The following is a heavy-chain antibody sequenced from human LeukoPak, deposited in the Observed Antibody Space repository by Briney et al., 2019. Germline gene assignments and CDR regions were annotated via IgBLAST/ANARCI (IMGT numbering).Heavy chain of an antibody. CDR1: GFTFSDYY. CDR2: ISSSSSYT. J-gene: IGHJ6*02. D-gene: IGHD3-10*01. Sequence: GGSLRLSCAASGFTFSDYYMSWIRQAPGKGLEWVSYISSSSSYTNYADSVKGRFTISRDNAKSSLYLQMNSLRAEDTAVYYCARDRAQYYYGSGSYRPYYYYGMDVWGQGTTVTVSS. CDR3: ARDRAQYYYGSGSYRPYYYYGMDV. V-gene: IGHV3-11*05.